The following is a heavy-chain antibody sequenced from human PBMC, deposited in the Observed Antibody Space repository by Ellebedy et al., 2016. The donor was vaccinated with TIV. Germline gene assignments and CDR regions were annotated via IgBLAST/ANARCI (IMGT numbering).Heavy chain of an antibody. V-gene: IGHV3-21*01. J-gene: IGHJ4*02. D-gene: IGHD6-13*01. CDR2: ITGSSSYM. CDR3: SRGIAAVMY. CDR1: GFTFSGYS. Sequence: GESLKISCAASGFTFSGYSMNWVRQAPGKGLEWVSSITGSSSYMFYADSVKGRFTISRDNAKNSLYLQMNSLRAEDTAVYYCSRGIAAVMYWGQGTLVTVSS.